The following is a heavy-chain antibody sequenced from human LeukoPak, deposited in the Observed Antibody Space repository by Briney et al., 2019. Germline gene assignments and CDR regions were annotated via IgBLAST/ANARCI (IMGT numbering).Heavy chain of an antibody. V-gene: IGHV3-23*01. J-gene: IGHJ4*02. Sequence: PGGSLRLSCAASGFTFSSYAMSWVRQAPGKGLEWVSAISGSGGSTYYADSVKGRFTISRDNSKNTLYLQMHSLRAEDTAVYFCAKDGFLEWLAFDYWGQGTLVTVSS. D-gene: IGHD3-3*01. CDR2: ISGSGGST. CDR1: GFTFSSYA. CDR3: AKDGFLEWLAFDY.